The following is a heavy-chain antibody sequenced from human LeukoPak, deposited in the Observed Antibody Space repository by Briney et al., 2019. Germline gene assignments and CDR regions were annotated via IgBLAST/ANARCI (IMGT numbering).Heavy chain of an antibody. V-gene: IGHV3-9*01. Sequence: GGSLRLSCAASGFTFDDYAMHWVRQAPGKGLEWVSGISWNSGSIGYAESVKGRFTISRDDPHNTLYLQMNSLRAEDTAVYFCARGGVDYYGSGTYYLMYYFDYWGQGALVTVSS. CDR2: ISWNSGSI. D-gene: IGHD3-10*01. CDR3: ARGGVDYYGSGTYYLMYYFDY. CDR1: GFTFDDYA. J-gene: IGHJ4*02.